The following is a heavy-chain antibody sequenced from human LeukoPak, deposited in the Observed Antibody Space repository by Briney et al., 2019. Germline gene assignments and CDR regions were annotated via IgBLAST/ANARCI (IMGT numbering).Heavy chain of an antibody. D-gene: IGHD2-21*02. CDR2: ISYDGSNK. Sequence: GGSLRLSCSASGFTFSGSAMHWVRQAPGKGLEWVAVISYDGSNKYYADSVKGRFTISRDNSKNTLYLQMNSLRAEDTAVYYCARLGIVVVTAPAFDYWGQGTLVTVSS. V-gene: IGHV3-30*04. CDR3: ARLGIVVVTAPAFDY. CDR1: GFTFSGSA. J-gene: IGHJ4*02.